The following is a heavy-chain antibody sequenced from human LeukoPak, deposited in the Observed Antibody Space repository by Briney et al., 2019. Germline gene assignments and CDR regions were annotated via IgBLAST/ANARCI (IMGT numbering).Heavy chain of an antibody. CDR3: AFLGYCSSTSCYGRLDY. CDR2: INPNSGGT. J-gene: IGHJ4*02. V-gene: IGHV1-2*02. D-gene: IGHD2-2*01. CDR1: GYTFTGYY. Sequence: GASVKVSCKASGYTFTGYYMHWVRQAPGQGLEWMGWINPNSGGTNYAQKFQGRVTMTRDTSISTAYMELSRLRSDDTAVYYCAFLGYCSSTSCYGRLDYWGQGTLVTASS.